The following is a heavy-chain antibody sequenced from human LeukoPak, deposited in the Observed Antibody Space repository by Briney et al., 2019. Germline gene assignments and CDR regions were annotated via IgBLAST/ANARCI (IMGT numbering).Heavy chain of an antibody. D-gene: IGHD3-22*01. CDR1: GGSISSSSYY. Sequence: SETLSLTCTVSGGSISSSSYYWGWIRQPPGKGLEWIGSIYYSGSTYYNPSLKSRVTISVDTSKNQFSLKLSSVTAADTAVYYCAGAAWSITMIVAGGSGAFDIWGQGTMVTVSS. CDR3: AGAAWSITMIVAGGSGAFDI. V-gene: IGHV4-39*07. J-gene: IGHJ3*02. CDR2: IYYSGST.